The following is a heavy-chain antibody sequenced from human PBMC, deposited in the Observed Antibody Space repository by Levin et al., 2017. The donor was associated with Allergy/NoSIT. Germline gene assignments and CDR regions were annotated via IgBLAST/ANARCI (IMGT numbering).Heavy chain of an antibody. D-gene: IGHD3-3*01. Sequence: PSQTLSLTCTVSGGSISSSSYYWGWIRQPPGKGLEWIGSIYYSGSTYYNPSLKSRVTISVDTSKNQFSPKLSSVTAADTAVYYCAGPSVDFWSGYYTGPIDYWGQGTLVTVSS. J-gene: IGHJ4*02. V-gene: IGHV4-39*01. CDR3: AGPSVDFWSGYYTGPIDY. CDR1: GGSISSSSYY. CDR2: IYYSGST.